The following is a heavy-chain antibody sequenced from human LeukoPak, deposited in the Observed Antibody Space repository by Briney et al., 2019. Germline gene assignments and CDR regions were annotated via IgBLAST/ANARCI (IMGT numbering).Heavy chain of an antibody. V-gene: IGHV3-23*01. CDR2: ISGSGGST. D-gene: IGHD2-15*01. J-gene: IGHJ4*02. CDR3: AKETADIVVVVAATGPGYFDY. Sequence: GGSLRLSCAASGFTLSSYAMSWVRQAPGKGLEWVSAISGSGGSTYYADSVKGRLTISRDNSKNTLYLQMNSLRAEDTAVYYCAKETADIVVVVAATGPGYFDYWGQGTLVTVSS. CDR1: GFTLSSYA.